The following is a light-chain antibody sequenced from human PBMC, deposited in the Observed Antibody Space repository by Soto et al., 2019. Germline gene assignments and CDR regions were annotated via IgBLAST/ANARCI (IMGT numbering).Light chain of an antibody. CDR2: GAS. CDR3: QQYSSEWT. J-gene: IGKJ1*01. CDR1: QSFSSNY. V-gene: IGKV3-20*01. Sequence: EIVLTQSPGTLSLSPGERATLSCRASQSFSSNYLAWYQQKPGQAPRLLIYGASTRATGIPDRFSGTESGTDFTPTISRLEPEDSAVYYCQQYSSEWTFGQGTKVEI.